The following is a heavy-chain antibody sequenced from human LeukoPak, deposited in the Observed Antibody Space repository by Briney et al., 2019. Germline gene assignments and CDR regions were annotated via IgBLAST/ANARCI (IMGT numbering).Heavy chain of an antibody. CDR2: IYYSGST. V-gene: IGHV4-59*08. J-gene: IGHJ3*02. D-gene: IGHD2-2*03. CDR3: AWVLPLPGAFDI. Sequence: SETLSLTCTVSGGSISSYYWSWIRQPPGKGLDWIGYIYYSGSTNYNPSLKSRVTISVDTSKNQFSLKLSSVTAADTAVYYCAWVLPLPGAFDIWGQGTMVTVSS. CDR1: GGSISSYY.